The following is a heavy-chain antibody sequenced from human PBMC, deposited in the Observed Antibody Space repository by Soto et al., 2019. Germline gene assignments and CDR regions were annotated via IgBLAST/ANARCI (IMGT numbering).Heavy chain of an antibody. D-gene: IGHD6-6*01. CDR2: MNPNSGNT. CDR3: ARGLSPRTRIAARGYYYYGMDV. V-gene: IGHV1-8*01. CDR1: GYTFTSYD. J-gene: IGHJ6*02. Sequence: RASVKVSCKASGYTFTSYDINWVRQATGQGLEWMGWMNPNSGNTGYAQKFQGRVTMTRNTSISTAYMELSSLRSEDTAVYYCARGLSPRTRIAARGYYYYGMDVWGQGTTVTVSS.